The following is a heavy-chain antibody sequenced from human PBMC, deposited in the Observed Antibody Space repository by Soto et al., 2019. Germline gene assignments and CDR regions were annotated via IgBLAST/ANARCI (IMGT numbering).Heavy chain of an antibody. CDR2: IYYGGSA. CDR1: GGSISTYY. V-gene: IGHV4-59*01. Sequence: PSETLSLTCTVSGGSISTYYWNWIRQPPGKGLEWIGYIYYGGSANYNPSLKSRVTISVDTSKNQFSLKLSSVTAADTAVYYCAREVLRFLDNYYYYYMDVWGKGTTVTVSS. CDR3: AREVLRFLDNYYYYYMDV. D-gene: IGHD3-3*01. J-gene: IGHJ6*03.